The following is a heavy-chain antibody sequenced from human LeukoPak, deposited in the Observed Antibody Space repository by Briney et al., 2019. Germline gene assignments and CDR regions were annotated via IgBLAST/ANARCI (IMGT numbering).Heavy chain of an antibody. Sequence: GASVKVSCKASGYTFTGYYMHWVRQAPGQGLEWMGWINPNSGGTNYAQKFQGRVTMTRDTSISTAYMELSRLRSDDTAVYYCARVAGYSSSSPWFDPWGQGTLVTVSS. CDR3: ARVAGYSSSSPWFDP. D-gene: IGHD6-13*01. J-gene: IGHJ5*02. V-gene: IGHV1-2*02. CDR1: GYTFTGYY. CDR2: INPNSGGT.